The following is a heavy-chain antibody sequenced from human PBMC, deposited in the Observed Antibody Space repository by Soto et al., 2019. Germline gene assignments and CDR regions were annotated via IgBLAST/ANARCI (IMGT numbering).Heavy chain of an antibody. J-gene: IGHJ6*02. CDR3: AKDTGYSLPFYYYYYGMDV. CDR1: GFTFSSYG. Sequence: QVQLVESGGGVVQPGRSLRLSCAASGFTFSSYGMHWVRQAPGKGLEWVAVISYDGSNKYYADSVKGRFTISRDNSKNXLXXQINRLRSEDTAVYYCAKDTGYSLPFYYYYYGMDVWGQGTTVTVSS. CDR2: ISYDGSNK. D-gene: IGHD2-8*02. V-gene: IGHV3-30*18.